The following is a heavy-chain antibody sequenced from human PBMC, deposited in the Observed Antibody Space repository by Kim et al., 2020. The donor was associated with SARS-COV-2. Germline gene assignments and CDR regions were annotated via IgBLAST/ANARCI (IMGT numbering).Heavy chain of an antibody. V-gene: IGHV4-31*03. J-gene: IGHJ3*02. CDR3: ARGPIAMPGRLDAFDI. CDR1: GGSINSGGYY. D-gene: IGHD6-19*01. Sequence: SETLSLTCTVSGGSINSGGYYWTWIRQHPGKGLEWVGYIYYRGNTYYNPSLKSRVTISLDTSKNQFSLNLRSVTAADTALYYCARGPIAMPGRLDAFDIWGQGTLVTVSS. CDR2: IYYRGNT.